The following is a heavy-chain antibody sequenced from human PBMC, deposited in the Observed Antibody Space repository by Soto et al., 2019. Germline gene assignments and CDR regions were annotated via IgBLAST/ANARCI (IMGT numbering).Heavy chain of an antibody. CDR2: IIPIFGTA. CDR3: AREGNGYNVGAFDI. J-gene: IGHJ3*02. Sequence: QVQLVQSGAEVKKPGSSVKVSCKASGGTFSSYAISWVRQAPGQGLEWMGGIIPIFGTANYAQKFQGRVTITADESTSTADMELSSLRSEDMAVYYCAREGNGYNVGAFDIWGQGTMVTVSS. D-gene: IGHD5-12*01. CDR1: GGTFSSYA. V-gene: IGHV1-69*12.